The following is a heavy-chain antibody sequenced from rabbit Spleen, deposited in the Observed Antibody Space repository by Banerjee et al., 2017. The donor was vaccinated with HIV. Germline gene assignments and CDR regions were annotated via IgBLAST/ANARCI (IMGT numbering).Heavy chain of an antibody. D-gene: IGHD4-1*01. V-gene: IGHV1S40*01. CDR2: INAVTGKA. CDR1: GVSFSSSSY. J-gene: IGHJ4*01. Sequence: QSLEESGGDLVKPGASLTLTCTASGVSFSSSSYMCWVRQAPGKGLEWIACINAVTGKAVYASWAKGRFTFSKTSSTTVTLQVTSLTAADTATYFCARPEWYITGWGALSLWGPGTLVTVS. CDR3: ARPEWYITGWGALSL.